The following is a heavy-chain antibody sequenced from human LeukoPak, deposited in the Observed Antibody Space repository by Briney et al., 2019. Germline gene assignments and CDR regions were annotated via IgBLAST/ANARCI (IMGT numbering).Heavy chain of an antibody. CDR3: ARGVIVVVPAANNWFDP. Sequence: GASVKVSCKASGYTFTGYYMHWVRQAPGQGLEWMRWINPNSGGTNYAQKFQGRVTMTRDTSTSTVYMELSSLRSEDTAVYYCARGVIVVVPAANNWFDPWGQGTLVTVSS. D-gene: IGHD2-2*01. J-gene: IGHJ5*02. CDR1: GYTFTGYY. V-gene: IGHV1-2*02. CDR2: INPNSGGT.